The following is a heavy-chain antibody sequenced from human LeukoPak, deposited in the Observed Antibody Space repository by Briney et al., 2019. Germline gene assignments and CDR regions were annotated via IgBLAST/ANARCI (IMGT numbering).Heavy chain of an antibody. CDR1: GFTLSSYA. CDR2: ISGSGGST. Sequence: GGSLRLSCAASGFTLSSYAMSWVRQAPGKGLEWVSAISGSGGSTYYADSVKGRFTISRDKSKNTLYLQMSSLRAEDTAVYYCAKWSAPYYDSSGTLDNWGQGTLVTVSS. CDR3: AKWSAPYYDSSGTLDN. J-gene: IGHJ4*02. D-gene: IGHD3-22*01. V-gene: IGHV3-23*01.